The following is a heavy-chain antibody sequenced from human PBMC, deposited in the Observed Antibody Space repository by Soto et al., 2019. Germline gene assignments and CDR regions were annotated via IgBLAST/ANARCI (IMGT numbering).Heavy chain of an antibody. Sequence: PVGSRRLSVAASGFTFSTYAMNWVRQSPGKGLEWVSAISKAGVSTYYAESVRGRFTISRDNSINTLYLQMSGLRTEDTAVYYCAHPRGYGVFDAVDIWGQGTMVTVSS. D-gene: IGHD4-17*01. V-gene: IGHV3-23*01. CDR3: AHPRGYGVFDAVDI. CDR1: GFTFSTYA. J-gene: IGHJ3*02. CDR2: ISKAGVST.